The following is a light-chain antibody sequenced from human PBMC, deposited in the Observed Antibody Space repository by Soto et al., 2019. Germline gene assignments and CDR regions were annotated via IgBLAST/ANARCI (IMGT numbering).Light chain of an antibody. CDR3: SSYAGSSNV. Sequence: QSVLTQPPSASGSPGQSVAISCTGTSSDVGGYNYVSWYQQHPGKAPKLMIYEVNTRPSGVPDRFSGSKSGNTASLPVSRLQAEAEADYYCSSYAGSSNVFGTGTKLTVL. CDR2: EVN. CDR1: SSDVGGYNY. V-gene: IGLV2-8*01. J-gene: IGLJ1*01.